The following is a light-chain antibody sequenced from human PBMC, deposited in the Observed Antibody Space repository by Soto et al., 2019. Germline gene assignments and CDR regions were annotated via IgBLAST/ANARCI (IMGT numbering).Light chain of an antibody. CDR2: EVR. Sequence: QSALTQPASVSGSPGQSITISCAGTMRDVGAYNLVSWYQQHPGRAPQLIIYEVRKRPSGVSNRFSGYKSGNTASLTISGLLAEDEAHYYCCSYAESDTLIFGGGTKLTVL. J-gene: IGLJ2*01. V-gene: IGLV2-23*02. CDR1: MRDVGAYNL. CDR3: CSYAESDTLI.